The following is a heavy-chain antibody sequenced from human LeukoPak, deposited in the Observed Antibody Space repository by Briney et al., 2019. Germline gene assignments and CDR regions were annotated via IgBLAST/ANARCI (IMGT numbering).Heavy chain of an antibody. CDR3: ARDFGGYNNDY. Sequence: GGSLRLSCAASGFTFSSYIMNWVRQAPGKGLEWVSSITSSSSYIYYADSVKGRFTTSRDNAKNSLYLQMNSLRAEDTAVYYCARDFGGYNNDYWGQGTLVTVSS. J-gene: IGHJ4*02. D-gene: IGHD5-24*01. CDR2: ITSSSSYI. CDR1: GFTFSSYI. V-gene: IGHV3-21*01.